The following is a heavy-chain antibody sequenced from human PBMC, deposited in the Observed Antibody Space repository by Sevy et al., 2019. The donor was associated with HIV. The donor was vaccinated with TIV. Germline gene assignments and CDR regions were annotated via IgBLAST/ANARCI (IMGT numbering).Heavy chain of an antibody. J-gene: IGHJ4*02. Sequence: GGSLRLSCSASGFRFSGYAMYWVRQAPGKGPECVSTISKDGGTTYYADSVKGRFTIFRDNSKNTLCLQMSSLRAEDTALYYCVKGPRHEYSNYGLDYWGQGTVVTVSS. V-gene: IGHV3-64D*06. CDR1: GFRFSGYA. CDR3: VKGPRHEYSNYGLDY. D-gene: IGHD4-4*01. CDR2: ISKDGGTT.